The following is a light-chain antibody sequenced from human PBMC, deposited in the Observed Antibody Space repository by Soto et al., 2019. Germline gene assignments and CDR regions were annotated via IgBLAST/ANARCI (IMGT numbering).Light chain of an antibody. Sequence: MVLTQSPATLSLSPVEGSTLSVSASQRVSTDIAWYQQKPGQAPRLLIYDASTRATGIPVRFSGSGSGTEFTLTITSLQPEDFATYYCQQNYGTPLTFGQGTRVEIK. V-gene: IGKV3-15*01. CDR3: QQNYGTPLT. CDR1: QRVSTD. CDR2: DAS. J-gene: IGKJ1*01.